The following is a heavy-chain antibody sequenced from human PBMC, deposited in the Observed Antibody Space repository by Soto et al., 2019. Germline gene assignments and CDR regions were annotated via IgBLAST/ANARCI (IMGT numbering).Heavy chain of an antibody. V-gene: IGHV1-18*01. CDR1: GYTFTSYS. Sequence: GASVKVSCKSSGYTFTSYSINWVRQAPGQGLEWMGWISTYSENTKHAQKFQGRVTMTTDTSTSTAYMELKSLRSDDTAVYYCARDANSDSSGYYSDYWGQGTPVTVSS. CDR3: ARDANSDSSGYYSDY. D-gene: IGHD3-22*01. CDR2: ISTYSENT. J-gene: IGHJ4*02.